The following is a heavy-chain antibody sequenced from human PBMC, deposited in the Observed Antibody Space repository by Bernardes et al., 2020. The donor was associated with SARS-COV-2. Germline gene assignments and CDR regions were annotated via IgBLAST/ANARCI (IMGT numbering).Heavy chain of an antibody. Sequence: GGSLRLSCAASGFTFSSYEMNWVRQAPGKGLEWVSYISSSCSTIYYADSVKGRFTISRDNAKNSLYLQMNSLRAEDTAVYYCATSRWNLMIGGAFDIWGQGTMVTVSS. V-gene: IGHV3-48*03. J-gene: IGHJ3*02. CDR3: ATSRWNLMIGGAFDI. D-gene: IGHD3-22*01. CDR2: ISSSCSTI. CDR1: GFTFSSYE.